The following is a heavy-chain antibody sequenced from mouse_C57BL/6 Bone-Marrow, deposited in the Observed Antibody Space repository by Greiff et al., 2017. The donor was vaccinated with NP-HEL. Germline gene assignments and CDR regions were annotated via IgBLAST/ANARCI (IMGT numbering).Heavy chain of an antibody. CDR3: ARADSSGSRFAY. V-gene: IGHV1-55*01. Sequence: QVQLQQPGAELVKPGASVKMSCKASGYTFTSYWITWVKQRPGQGLEWIGDIYPGSGSTNYNEKFKSKATLTVDTSSSTAYMQLSSLTSEDSAVYYCARADSSGSRFAYWGQGTLVTVSA. J-gene: IGHJ3*01. D-gene: IGHD3-2*02. CDR1: GYTFTSYW. CDR2: IYPGSGST.